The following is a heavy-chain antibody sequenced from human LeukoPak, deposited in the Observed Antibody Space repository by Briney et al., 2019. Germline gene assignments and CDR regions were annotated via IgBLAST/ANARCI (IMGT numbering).Heavy chain of an antibody. CDR1: GGSFSGYY. J-gene: IGHJ4*02. V-gene: IGHV4-34*01. CDR2: INHSGST. CDR3: ARGPASPRRIYSSSWYNPSYYFDY. D-gene: IGHD6-13*01. Sequence: PSETLSLTCAVYGGSFSGYYWSWIRQPPGKGLEWIGEINHSGSTNYNPSLKSRVTISVDTSKNQFSLKLSSVTAADTAVYYCARGPASPRRIYSSSWYNPSYYFDYWGQGTLVTVSS.